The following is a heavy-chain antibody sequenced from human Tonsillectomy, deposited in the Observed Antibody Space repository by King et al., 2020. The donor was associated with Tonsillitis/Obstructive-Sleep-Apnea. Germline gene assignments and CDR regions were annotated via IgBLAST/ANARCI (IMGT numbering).Heavy chain of an antibody. Sequence: VQLVESGGGLVQPGGSLRLSCAASGFTFRSYWMNWVRHAPGKGLVWVSRMNSDGSSTTYADSVKGRFTISRDNAKNTLYLQMNSLRAEDTAVYFCARGGTREAAAGTYYYYGMDVWGQGTTVTVSS. V-gene: IGHV3-74*01. CDR3: ARGGTREAAAGTYYYYGMDV. CDR1: GFTFRSYW. CDR2: MNSDGSST. D-gene: IGHD6-13*01. J-gene: IGHJ6*02.